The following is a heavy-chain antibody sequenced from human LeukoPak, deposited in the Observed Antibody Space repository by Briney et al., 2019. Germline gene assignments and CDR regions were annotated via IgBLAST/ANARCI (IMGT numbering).Heavy chain of an antibody. Sequence: PSETLSPTCTVSGGSISSSSYYWGWIRQPPGKGLEWIGTIYYSGSTYYNPSLKSRVTISVDTSKNQFSLKLSSVTAADTAVYYCARRENPALVAGSYWFDPWGQGTLVTVSS. CDR3: ARRENPALVAGSYWFDP. J-gene: IGHJ5*02. V-gene: IGHV4-39*01. CDR2: IYYSGST. CDR1: GGSISSSSYY. D-gene: IGHD5-18*01.